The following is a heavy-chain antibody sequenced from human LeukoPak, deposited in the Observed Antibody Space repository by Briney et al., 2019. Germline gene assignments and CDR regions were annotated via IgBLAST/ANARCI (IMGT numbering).Heavy chain of an antibody. CDR2: IYYSGST. Sequence: SETLSLTCTVSGGSISSYYWSWIRQPPGKGLEWIGYIYYSGSTNYNPSLKSRVTISVDTSKNQFSLKLSSVTAADTAVYYCARYGGNSGFDYWGQGTLVTVSS. CDR3: ARYGGNSGFDY. V-gene: IGHV4-59*01. D-gene: IGHD4-23*01. J-gene: IGHJ4*02. CDR1: GGSISSYY.